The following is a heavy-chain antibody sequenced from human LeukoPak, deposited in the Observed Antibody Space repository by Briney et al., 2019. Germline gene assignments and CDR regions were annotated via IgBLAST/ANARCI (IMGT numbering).Heavy chain of an antibody. D-gene: IGHD1-1*01. J-gene: IGHJ6*03. V-gene: IGHV3-23*01. Sequence: GGALRLSCAASGFAFSTYALSWVRQAPGKGLECVSAISGGGVTTNFADSVKGRFTISRDNSKNTLYLQMNSLRAEDAAVYYCARFNGWNYYYYYMDVWGKGTTVTVSS. CDR3: ARFNGWNYYYYYMDV. CDR1: GFAFSTYA. CDR2: ISGGGVTT.